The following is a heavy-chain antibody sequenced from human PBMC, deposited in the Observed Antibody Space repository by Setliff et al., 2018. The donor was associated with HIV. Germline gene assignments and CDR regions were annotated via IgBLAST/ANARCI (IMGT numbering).Heavy chain of an antibody. J-gene: IGHJ1*01. D-gene: IGHD3-16*01. Sequence: GGSLRLSCAASGFTFSSYAMHWVRQAPGKGLEWVSLLWRDEVGEYYADSVKGRFSISRDRSRNTVSLQMSSLRVEDTAMYYCGNKGGQVWGPGIQVTVSS. CDR1: GFTFSSYA. V-gene: IGHV3-33*08. CDR3: GNKGGQV. CDR2: LWRDEVGE.